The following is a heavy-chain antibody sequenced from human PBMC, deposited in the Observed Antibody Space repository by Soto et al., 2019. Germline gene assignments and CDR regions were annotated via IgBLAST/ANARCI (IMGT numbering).Heavy chain of an antibody. Sequence: GGSLRLSCVTSAFSLTSCSMSWVRQTPGKGLEWVSAISGSGGSTYYADSVKGRFTISRDNSKNTLYLQMNSLRAEDTAVYYCAKALGNSYSSGWPSTIDYWGQGTLVTVSS. D-gene: IGHD6-19*01. CDR3: AKALGNSYSSGWPSTIDY. V-gene: IGHV3-23*01. CDR2: ISGSGGST. J-gene: IGHJ4*02. CDR1: AFSLTSCS.